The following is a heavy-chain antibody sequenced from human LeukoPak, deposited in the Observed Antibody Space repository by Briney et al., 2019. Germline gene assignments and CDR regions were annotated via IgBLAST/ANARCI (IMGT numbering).Heavy chain of an antibody. CDR1: GYTFTGYY. J-gene: IGHJ4*02. CDR2: INPSSGGT. CDR3: ARTLYIAAAPGGFDY. V-gene: IGHV1-2*02. Sequence: ASVKVSCKASGYTFTGYYMHWVRQAPGQGLEWMGWINPSSGGTKYAQKFQGRVTMTRDTSISTAYMELSRLRSDDTAVYYCARTLYIAAAPGGFDYWGQGTLVTVSS. D-gene: IGHD6-13*01.